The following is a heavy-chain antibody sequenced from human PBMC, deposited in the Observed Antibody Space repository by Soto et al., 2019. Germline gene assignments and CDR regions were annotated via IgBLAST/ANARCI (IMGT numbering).Heavy chain of an antibody. D-gene: IGHD2-2*01. V-gene: IGHV3-30*03. Sequence: PGGSLRLSCGASRLTFSSYGMHWVRQAPGKGLEWVALISYDESKKYYADSVKGRFTISRDNSKNTLYLQMDSLRAEDTAVYYCARDGAMRDYPYYYYYYGMDVWGQGTTVTVSS. CDR2: ISYDESKK. J-gene: IGHJ6*02. CDR3: ARDGAMRDYPYYYYYYGMDV. CDR1: RLTFSSYG.